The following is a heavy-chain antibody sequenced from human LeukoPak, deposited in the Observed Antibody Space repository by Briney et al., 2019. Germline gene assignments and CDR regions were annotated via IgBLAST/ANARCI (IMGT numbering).Heavy chain of an antibody. CDR3: ARGEDYGDYFDY. D-gene: IGHD4-17*01. CDR2: ISYDGSNK. V-gene: IGHV3-30*03. Sequence: GGSLRLSCAASGFTFSNFGMHWVRQAPGKGLEWVAVISYDGSNKYYADSVKGRFTIFRDNSKNTLYLQMNSPRAEDTAVYYCARGEDYGDYFDYWGQGTLVTVSS. J-gene: IGHJ4*02. CDR1: GFTFSNFG.